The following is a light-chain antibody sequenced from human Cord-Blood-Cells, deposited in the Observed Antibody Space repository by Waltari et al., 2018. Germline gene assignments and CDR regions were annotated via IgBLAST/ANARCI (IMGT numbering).Light chain of an antibody. J-gene: IGKJ1*01. CDR1: QGIRND. V-gene: IGKV1-6*01. Sequence: AIQMTQSPSSLSASVGDRVTITCRARQGIRNDLGWYQQKPGKAPKLLSDAASSLQSGVPSRFSCSGSGTDFTLTISSLQPEDFATYYCLQDYNYPRTFGQGTKVEIK. CDR2: AAS. CDR3: LQDYNYPRT.